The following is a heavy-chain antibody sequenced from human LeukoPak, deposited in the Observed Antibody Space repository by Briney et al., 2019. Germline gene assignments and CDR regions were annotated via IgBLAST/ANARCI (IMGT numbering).Heavy chain of an antibody. D-gene: IGHD2-15*01. V-gene: IGHV3-7*01. J-gene: IGHJ2*01. CDR1: GITFSSLW. CDR3: AGGQGWHFDL. CDR2: IKHDGSEE. Sequence: PGGSLRLSCAASGITFSSLWMSWFRRAPSKGLEWVADIKHDGSEEHYVASVKGRFTISRDNAKLYLQMNSLGAEDTAVYYCAGGQGWHFDLWGLGTLITVSS.